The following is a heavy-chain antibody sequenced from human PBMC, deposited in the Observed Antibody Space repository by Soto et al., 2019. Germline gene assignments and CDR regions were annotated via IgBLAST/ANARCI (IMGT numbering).Heavy chain of an antibody. D-gene: IGHD2-15*01. CDR1: GFTFSDYY. V-gene: IGHV3-11*01. CDR3: ATTSYELYCSGGSCYSGGYYYYGMDV. Sequence: GGSLRLSCAASGFTFSDYYMSWIRQAPGKGLEWVSYISSGSTIYYADSVKGRFTISRDNAKNSLYLQMNSLRAEDTAVYYCATTSYELYCSGGSCYSGGYYYYGMDVWGQGTTVTVSS. CDR2: ISSGSTI. J-gene: IGHJ6*02.